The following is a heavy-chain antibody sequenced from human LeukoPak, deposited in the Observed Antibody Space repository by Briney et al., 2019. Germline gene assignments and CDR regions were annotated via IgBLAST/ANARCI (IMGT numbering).Heavy chain of an antibody. J-gene: IGHJ6*03. V-gene: IGHV4-4*08. CDR2: IYTSGST. CDR3: ARGGEYSPRLGGYYYYYMDF. Sequence: PSETLSLTCTVSGGSISSYYWSWLRQPPGKGLEWVGYIYTSGSTNYNPSLNSRVTISVDTAKNQFSLKLSSVTAADTAVYYCARGGEYSPRLGGYYYYYMDFWGKGTTVTVSS. CDR1: GGSISSYY. D-gene: IGHD5-18*01.